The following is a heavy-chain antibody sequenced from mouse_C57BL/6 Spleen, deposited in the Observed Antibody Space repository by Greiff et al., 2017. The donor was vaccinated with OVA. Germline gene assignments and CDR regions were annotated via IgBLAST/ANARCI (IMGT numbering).Heavy chain of an antibody. D-gene: IGHD2-4*01. J-gene: IGHJ2*01. CDR3: ARGVERYDYDPFDY. V-gene: IGHV1-54*01. Sequence: VKLQESGAELVRPGTSVKVSCKASGYAFTNYLIEWVKQRPGQGLEWIGVINPGSGGTNYNEKFKGKATLTADKSSSTAYMQLSSLTSEDSAVYFCARGVERYDYDPFDYWGQGTTLTVSS. CDR1: GYAFTNYL. CDR2: INPGSGGT.